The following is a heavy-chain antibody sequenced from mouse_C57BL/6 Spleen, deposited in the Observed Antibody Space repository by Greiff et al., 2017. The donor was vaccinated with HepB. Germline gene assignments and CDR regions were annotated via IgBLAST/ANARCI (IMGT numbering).Heavy chain of an antibody. CDR2: IDPSDSYT. CDR3: ARSKEITTVVATKDYAMDY. Sequence: QVQLKQSGAELVKPGASVKLSCKASGYTFTSYWMQWVKQRPGQGLEWIGEIDPSDSYTNYNQKFKGKATLTVDTSSSTAYMQLSSLTSEDSAVYYCARSKEITTVVATKDYAMDYWGQGTSVTVSS. V-gene: IGHV1-50*01. CDR1: GYTFTSYW. J-gene: IGHJ4*01. D-gene: IGHD1-1*01.